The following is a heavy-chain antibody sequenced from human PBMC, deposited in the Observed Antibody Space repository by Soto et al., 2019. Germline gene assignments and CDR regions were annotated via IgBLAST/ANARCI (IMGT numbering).Heavy chain of an antibody. CDR1: GFSFTSSA. Sequence: KVAWKGFGFSFTSSAVQWVRQTRGQRLEWIGWIVVGNGNTNYAQKFQERVTITRDMSTSTAYMELSSLRSEDTAVYYCAAEGSIAAAGADYWGQGTLVTVSS. CDR3: AAEGSIAAAGADY. CDR2: IVVGNGNT. D-gene: IGHD6-13*01. V-gene: IGHV1-58*01. J-gene: IGHJ4*02.